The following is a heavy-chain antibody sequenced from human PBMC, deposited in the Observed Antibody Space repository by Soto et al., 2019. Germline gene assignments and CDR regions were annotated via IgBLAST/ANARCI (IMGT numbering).Heavy chain of an antibody. CDR1: GFTFSGSA. D-gene: IGHD3-22*01. CDR2: IRSKANSYAT. Sequence: PGGSLRLSCAASGFTFSGSAMHWVRQASGKGLEWVGRIRSKANSYATAYAASVKGRFTISRDDSKNTAYLQMNSLKTEDTAVYYCTRVMDYYDSSSYPDAFDIWGQGTMVTVSS. CDR3: TRVMDYYDSSSYPDAFDI. J-gene: IGHJ3*02. V-gene: IGHV3-73*01.